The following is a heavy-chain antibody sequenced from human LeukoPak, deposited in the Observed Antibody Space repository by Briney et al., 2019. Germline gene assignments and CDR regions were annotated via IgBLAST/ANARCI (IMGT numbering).Heavy chain of an antibody. CDR1: GFTFSSYE. J-gene: IGHJ5*02. CDR2: ISRSGSTI. Sequence: PGGSLRLSCAASGFTFSSYEMKWVRQAPGKGLEWVSYISRSGSTIYYADSVKGRFTISRDNAKNSLYLQMNSLRAEDTAVYYCARSNGDWFDPWGQGTLVTVSS. V-gene: IGHV3-48*03. D-gene: IGHD2-8*01. CDR3: ARSNGDWFDP.